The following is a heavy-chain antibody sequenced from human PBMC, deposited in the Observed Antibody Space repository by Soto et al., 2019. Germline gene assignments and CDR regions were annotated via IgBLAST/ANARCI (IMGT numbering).Heavy chain of an antibody. Sequence: PSETLSLTCTFSVGSIISGDYYWSWIRQPPGKGLEWIGYIYYSGSTYYNPSLKSRVTISVDTSKNQFSLKLSSVTAADTAVYYCARDLGGGMTLDYWGQGTLVTVSS. CDR2: IYYSGST. V-gene: IGHV4-30-4*01. CDR1: VGSIISGDYY. D-gene: IGHD3-16*01. J-gene: IGHJ4*02. CDR3: ARDLGGGMTLDY.